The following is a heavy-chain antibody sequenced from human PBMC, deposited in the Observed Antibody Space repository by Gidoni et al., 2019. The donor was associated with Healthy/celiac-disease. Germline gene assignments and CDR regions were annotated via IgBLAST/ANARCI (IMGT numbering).Heavy chain of an antibody. Sequence: EVQLLESGGGLVQPGGSLRLSCAASGFTFSSYAMSWVRQAPGKGLEWVSAISGSGGSTYYADSVKGRFTISRDNSKNTLYLQMNSLRAEDTAVYYCAKLGTRLDIVVVPAAIFYWGQGTLVTVSS. D-gene: IGHD2-2*03. CDR2: ISGSGGST. V-gene: IGHV3-23*01. CDR1: GFTFSSYA. J-gene: IGHJ4*02. CDR3: AKLGTRLDIVVVPAAIFY.